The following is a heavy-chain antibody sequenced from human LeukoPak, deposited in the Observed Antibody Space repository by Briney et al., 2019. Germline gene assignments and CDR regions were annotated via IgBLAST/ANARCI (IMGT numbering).Heavy chain of an antibody. CDR2: IWYDGGNK. D-gene: IGHD5-12*01. CDR3: AREGSGYSDYDPDY. V-gene: IGHV3-33*01. CDR1: GXTFSSYG. J-gene: IGHJ4*02. Sequence: PGRSLRLSCAASGXTFSSYGMHWVRQAPGKGQEWVAVIWYDGGNKYYADSVKGRFTISRDNSKNTVYLQMNSLRAEDTAVYYCAREGSGYSDYDPDYWGQGTLVTVSS.